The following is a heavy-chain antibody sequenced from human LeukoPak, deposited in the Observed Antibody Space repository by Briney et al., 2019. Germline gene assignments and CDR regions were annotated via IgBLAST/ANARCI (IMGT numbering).Heavy chain of an antibody. CDR1: GYTFTGYY. V-gene: IGHV1-2*02. J-gene: IGHJ4*02. CDR2: LNPNSGDT. CDR3: AREGTCSSYSCPHDY. Sequence: ASVKVSCKASGYTFTGYYIHWVRQAPGQGLEWMGWLNPNSGDTNYAQKFQGRVTMTRDTSISTAYMELSRLRSDDTAVYYCAREGTCSSYSCPHDYWGQGTLVTVSS. D-gene: IGHD2-2*01.